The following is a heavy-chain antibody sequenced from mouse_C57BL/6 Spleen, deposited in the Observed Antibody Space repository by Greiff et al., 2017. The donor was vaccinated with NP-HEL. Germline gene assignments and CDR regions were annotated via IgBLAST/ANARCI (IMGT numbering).Heavy chain of an antibody. V-gene: IGHV5-6*01. CDR3: ARQIGDRGFFDY. CDR2: ISSGGSYT. Sequence: EVMLVESGGDLVKPGGSLKLSCAASGFTFSSYGMSWVRQTPDKRLEWVATISSGGSYTYYPDSVKGRFTISRDNAKNTLYLQMSSLKSEDTAMYYCARQIGDRGFFDYWGQGTTLTVSS. CDR1: GFTFSSYG. D-gene: IGHD3-3*01. J-gene: IGHJ2*01.